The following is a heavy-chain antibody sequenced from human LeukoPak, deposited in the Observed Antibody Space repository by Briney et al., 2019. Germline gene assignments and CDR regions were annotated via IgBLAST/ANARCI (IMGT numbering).Heavy chain of an antibody. D-gene: IGHD2-21*02. J-gene: IGHJ4*02. V-gene: IGHV3-30*04. Sequence: GRSLRLSCAASGFTFSSYAMHWVGQAPGMGLEWRAVISYDGSNKYYADSVKGRFTISRDSSNTTLFLQMTSLRAEDTAIYFCARARSMLILRSSFDYWGQGALVTVSS. CDR3: ARARSMLILRSSFDY. CDR1: GFTFSSYA. CDR2: ISYDGSNK.